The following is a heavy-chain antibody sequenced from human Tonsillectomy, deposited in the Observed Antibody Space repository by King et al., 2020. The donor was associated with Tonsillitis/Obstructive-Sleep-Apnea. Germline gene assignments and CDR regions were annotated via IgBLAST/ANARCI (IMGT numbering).Heavy chain of an antibody. D-gene: IGHD5-18*01. CDR1: GGAISSYY. J-gene: IGHJ3*02. CDR2: IYYSGST. Sequence: VQLQESGPGLVKPSETLSLTCTVSGGAISSYYWSWIRQPPGKGLEWVGDIYYSGSTSYNPSLKSRVTISVDTSKNQFSLRLTSVTAADTAVYYCAREGYSYGLLGAFDIWGQGTMVTVSS. V-gene: IGHV4-59*01. CDR3: AREGYSYGLLGAFDI.